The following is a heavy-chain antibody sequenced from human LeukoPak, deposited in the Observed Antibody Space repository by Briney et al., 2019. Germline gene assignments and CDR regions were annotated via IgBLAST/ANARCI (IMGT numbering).Heavy chain of an antibody. D-gene: IGHD2/OR15-2a*01. V-gene: IGHV3-30-3*01. J-gene: IGHJ5*02. CDR3: ASDRNIARFDP. Sequence: GGSLRLSCAASGFTFSSYAMHWVRQAPGKGLEWVAVISYDGSNKYYADSVKGRSTISRDNSKNTLYLQMNSLRAEDTAVYYCASDRNIARFDPWGQGTLVTVSS. CDR2: ISYDGSNK. CDR1: GFTFSSYA.